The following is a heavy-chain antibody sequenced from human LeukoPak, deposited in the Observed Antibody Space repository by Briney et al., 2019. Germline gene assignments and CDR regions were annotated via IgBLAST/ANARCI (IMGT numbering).Heavy chain of an antibody. Sequence: QPGGSLRLSCAASGFTFSNFGMNWVRQAPGKGLEWVSYISSSGSTIYYADSVKGRFTTSRDNAKNSLYLQMHSLRAEDTAVYYCSAVVPTAIGSSFDYWGQGTLVTVSS. CDR1: GFTFSNFG. V-gene: IGHV3-48*03. D-gene: IGHD2-2*02. J-gene: IGHJ4*02. CDR2: ISSSGSTI. CDR3: SAVVPTAIGSSFDY.